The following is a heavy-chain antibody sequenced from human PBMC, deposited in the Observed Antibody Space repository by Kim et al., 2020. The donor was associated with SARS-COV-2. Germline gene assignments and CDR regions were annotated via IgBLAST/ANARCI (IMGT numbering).Heavy chain of an antibody. CDR2: PYYRSNWYN. J-gene: IGHJ5*02. D-gene: IGHD1-26*01. Sequence: SQTLSLTCAISGDSFSSNSAAWNWIRQSPSRGLEWLGRPYYRSNWYNDYAVSVKSRITINPDTSKNQFSLQLNSVTPEDTAVYYCARVVWELLDHNWFDPWGQGTLVTVSS. V-gene: IGHV6-1*01. CDR3: ARVVWELLDHNWFDP. CDR1: GDSFSSNSAA.